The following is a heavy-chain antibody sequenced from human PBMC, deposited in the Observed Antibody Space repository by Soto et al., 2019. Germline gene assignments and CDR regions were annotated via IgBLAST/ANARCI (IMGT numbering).Heavy chain of an antibody. CDR3: ATRTDYYYGSGSLGGMDV. Sequence: QVQLQESGPGLVKPSQTLSLTCTVSGGSISSGSYYWSWIRQLPGKGLEWIGYIYYSGSTYYNPSLTSRVTISVDTSKNQFSLKLNSVPAADTAVYYCATRTDYYYGSGSLGGMDVWGQGTTVTVSS. V-gene: IGHV4-31*03. CDR2: IYYSGST. J-gene: IGHJ6*02. CDR1: GGSISSGSYY. D-gene: IGHD3-10*01.